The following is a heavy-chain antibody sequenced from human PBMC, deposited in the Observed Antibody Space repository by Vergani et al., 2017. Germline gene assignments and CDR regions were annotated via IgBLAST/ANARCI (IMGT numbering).Heavy chain of an antibody. Sequence: EVQLLQSGGGVIQPGGSVRLSCAASGFTFSACPMTWVRQAPGKGLEWVSAISAPYPSTYYADSVKGRFTISRDNSKTMLYLQMNSLRAEDTAVYYCARLSYDTTPYLQGGYDCWVQGTLISVSS. CDR3: ARLSYDTTPYLQGGYDC. D-gene: IGHD3-22*01. CDR2: ISAPYPST. V-gene: IGHV3-23*01. CDR1: GFTFSACP. J-gene: IGHJ4*02.